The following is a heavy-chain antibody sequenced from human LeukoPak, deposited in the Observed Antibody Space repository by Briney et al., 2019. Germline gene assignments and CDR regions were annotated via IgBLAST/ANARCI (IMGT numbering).Heavy chain of an antibody. D-gene: IGHD3-3*01. CDR2: IRGSGDRT. CDR1: GFTFSSYA. V-gene: IGHV3-23*01. Sequence: GGSLRLSCAASGFTFSSYAMSWVRQAPGKGLEWVSAIRGSGDRTHYADSVKGRFTISRDNSKNTLYLQMNSLRAEDTAVYYCARPVLRFLEWLPPDYMDVWGKGTTVTVSS. J-gene: IGHJ6*03. CDR3: ARPVLRFLEWLPPDYMDV.